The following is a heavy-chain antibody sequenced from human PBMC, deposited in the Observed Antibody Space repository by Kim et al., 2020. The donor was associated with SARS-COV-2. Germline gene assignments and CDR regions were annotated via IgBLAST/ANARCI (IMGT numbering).Heavy chain of an antibody. CDR1: GYSFTSYW. CDR2: IDPSDSYT. V-gene: IGHV5-10-1*01. CDR3: ARHSIDGYCSSTSCYSYRVFDY. J-gene: IGHJ4*02. Sequence: GESLKISCKGSGYSFTSYWISWVRQMPGKGLEWMGRIDPSDSYTNYSPSFQGHVTISADKSISTAYLQWSSLKASDTAMYYCARHSIDGYCSSTSCYSYRVFDYWGQGTLVTVSS. D-gene: IGHD2-2*03.